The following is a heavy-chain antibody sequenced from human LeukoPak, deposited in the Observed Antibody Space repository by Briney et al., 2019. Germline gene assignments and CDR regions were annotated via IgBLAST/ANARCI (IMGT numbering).Heavy chain of an antibody. CDR3: AAGGRSGY. Sequence: GGSLRLSCAASGFTFSSYAMFWVRQVPGKGLVSVSRISNDGKTTLYADSVKGRFTISRDNAKNTVYLQMSSLKAEDTAVYFCAAGGRSGYWGQGTLVTVSS. V-gene: IGHV3-74*01. CDR1: GFTFSSYA. J-gene: IGHJ4*02. CDR2: ISNDGKTT. D-gene: IGHD2-15*01.